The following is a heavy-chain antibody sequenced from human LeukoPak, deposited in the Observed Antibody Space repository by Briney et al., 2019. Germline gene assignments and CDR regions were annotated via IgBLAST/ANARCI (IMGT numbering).Heavy chain of an antibody. CDR3: ARDWVTVTWGLYHY. J-gene: IGHJ4*02. D-gene: IGHD3-22*01. CDR1: GFTFSSYG. V-gene: IGHV3-33*01. CDR2: IWYDGSNK. Sequence: GGSPRLSCAASGFTFSSYGMHWVRQAPGKGLEWVAVIWYDGSNKYYADSVKGRFTISRDNSKNTLYLQMNSLRAEDTAVYYCARDWVTVTWGLYHYWGQGTLVTVSS.